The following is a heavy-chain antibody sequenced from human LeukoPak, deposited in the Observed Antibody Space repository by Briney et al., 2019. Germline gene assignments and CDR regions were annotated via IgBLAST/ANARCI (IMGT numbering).Heavy chain of an antibody. CDR2: INSDGSEG. V-gene: IGHV3-7*03. D-gene: IGHD5-24*01. CDR1: GFTFSGFW. Sequence: TGGSLRLSCAVSGFTFSGFWMSWSRQAPGKGLEWVASINSDGSEGYYADVVKGRFTISRDNAKNSLYLQINSLRAEDTAVYYCARGAGYNYPYYFDYWGQGTLVTVSS. CDR3: ARGAGYNYPYYFDY. J-gene: IGHJ4*02.